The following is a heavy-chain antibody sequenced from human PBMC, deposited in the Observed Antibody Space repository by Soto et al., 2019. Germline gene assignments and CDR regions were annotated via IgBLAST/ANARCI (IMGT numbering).Heavy chain of an antibody. CDR3: ARECSGGSCYSSAFDY. CDR1: GSTFTSYA. J-gene: IGHJ4*02. V-gene: IGHV1-3*01. CDR2: INAGNGNT. Sequence: GPSVKVSCKASGSTFTSYAMHWVRQAPGQRLEWMGWINAGNGNTKYSQKFQGRVTITRDTSASTAYMELSSLRSEDTAVYYCARECSGGSCYSSAFDYWGQGTLVTVSS. D-gene: IGHD2-15*01.